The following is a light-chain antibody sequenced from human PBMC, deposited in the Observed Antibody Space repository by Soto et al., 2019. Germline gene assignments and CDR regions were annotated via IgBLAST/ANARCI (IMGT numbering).Light chain of an antibody. CDR2: DVS. Sequence: QSALTQPRSVSGSPGQSVTISCTGTSSDVGDYNYVSWYQQHPGKAPKLMIYDVSKRPSGVPDRFSGSKSGNTASLTISGLQAEDEADYYCCSYASNYYVFGTGTKLTVL. V-gene: IGLV2-11*01. J-gene: IGLJ1*01. CDR1: SSDVGDYNY. CDR3: CSYASNYYV.